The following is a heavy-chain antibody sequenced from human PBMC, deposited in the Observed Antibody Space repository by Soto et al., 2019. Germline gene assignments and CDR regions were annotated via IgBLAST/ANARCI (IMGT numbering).Heavy chain of an antibody. Sequence: EVQLVESGGGLVQPGGSLRLSCAASGFTSTSYSMNWVRQAPGKGLEWVSYISSDSSTIYYAESVKGRFTISRDNAKNSLYLQMSSLRAEDTAVYYCARDFCSTTSCRFDYWGQGTLVTVSS. CDR3: ARDFCSTTSCRFDY. V-gene: IGHV3-48*01. CDR1: GFTSTSYS. CDR2: ISSDSSTI. D-gene: IGHD2-2*01. J-gene: IGHJ4*02.